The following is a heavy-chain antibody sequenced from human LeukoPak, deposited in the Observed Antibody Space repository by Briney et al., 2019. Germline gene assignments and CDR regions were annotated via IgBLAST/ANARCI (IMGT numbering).Heavy chain of an antibody. D-gene: IGHD3-10*01. V-gene: IGHV4-34*01. J-gene: IGHJ4*02. CDR2: INHSGST. CDR1: GGSFSGYY. Sequence: PSETLSLTCAVYGGSFSGYYWTWIRQSPGKGLEWIGEINHSGSTDYNPSLKSRVTISLDMSKNQFSLKVSSVTAADTAVYYCARGDGSGSYYTPPDSWGQGTLVTVSS. CDR3: ARGDGSGSYYTPPDS.